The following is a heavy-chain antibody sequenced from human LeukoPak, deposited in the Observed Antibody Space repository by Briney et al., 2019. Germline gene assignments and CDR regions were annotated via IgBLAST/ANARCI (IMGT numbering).Heavy chain of an antibody. CDR1: GCTFNRLG. Sequence: GGSLRLSCASCGCTFNRLGMHWARQAPGKGLEGVAFISYDGSNKDYADPVKGRFTISRDNSKNTLFLQMNSLRVEDTAVYYCAKVHLRIEIYAFDVWGQGTMVTVSS. V-gene: IGHV3-30*18. CDR2: ISYDGSNK. CDR3: AKVHLRIEIYAFDV. J-gene: IGHJ3*01. D-gene: IGHD1-26*01.